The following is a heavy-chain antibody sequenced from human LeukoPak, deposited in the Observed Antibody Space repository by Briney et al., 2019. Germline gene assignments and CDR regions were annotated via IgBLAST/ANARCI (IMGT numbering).Heavy chain of an antibody. Sequence: GASLRLSCAASGFTFSTYGMYWVRQAPGKGLEWVSGISVSGESSYYADAVKGRFTISRDDSKNTLYLQMNSLGAADTAVYYCARRGGPAAMFFFDYWGQGTLVTVSS. CDR3: ARRGGPAAMFFFDY. CDR1: GFTFSTYG. J-gene: IGHJ4*02. V-gene: IGHV3-23*01. D-gene: IGHD2-2*01. CDR2: ISVSGESS.